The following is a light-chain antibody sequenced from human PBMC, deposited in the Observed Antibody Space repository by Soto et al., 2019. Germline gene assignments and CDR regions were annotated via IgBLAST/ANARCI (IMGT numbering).Light chain of an antibody. V-gene: IGKV1-33*01. CDR2: GAS. J-gene: IGKJ4*02. Sequence: DIQMTQSPSSLSASVGDRVTITCQASQSIRNYLNWYQQKPGKAAKVLIYGASNMETGVPSRLTGSGFGTHFTFTVHSLQPEDIATYFCQQYDYLPLTFGGGTKVQIK. CDR3: QQYDYLPLT. CDR1: QSIRNY.